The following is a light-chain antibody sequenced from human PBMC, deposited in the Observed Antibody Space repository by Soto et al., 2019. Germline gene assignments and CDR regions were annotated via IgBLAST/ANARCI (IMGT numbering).Light chain of an antibody. CDR1: QDISSY. Sequence: DIHLTQSPSCLSASVGDRVSITCRASQDISSYLGLYQQKPGEAPKLLIYGASTLQSGVPSRFSGSGSGTEFTLTISSLQPEDFASYYCQQLNSYLFTFGQGTRLEI. V-gene: IGKV1-9*01. J-gene: IGKJ5*01. CDR2: GAS. CDR3: QQLNSYLFT.